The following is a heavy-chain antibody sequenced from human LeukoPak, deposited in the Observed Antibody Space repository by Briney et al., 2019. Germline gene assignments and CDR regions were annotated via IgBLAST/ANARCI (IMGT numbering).Heavy chain of an antibody. D-gene: IGHD5-18*01. J-gene: IGHJ5*02. Sequence: GGSLRLSCAASGFTFSSYAMSWVRQAPGKGLEWVSAISGSGGSTYYADSVKGRFTISRDNSKNTLYLQMNSLRAEDTAVYYCAKDREWGYSYGSNWFDPWGQGTLVTVSP. V-gene: IGHV3-23*01. CDR3: AKDREWGYSYGSNWFDP. CDR2: ISGSGGST. CDR1: GFTFSSYA.